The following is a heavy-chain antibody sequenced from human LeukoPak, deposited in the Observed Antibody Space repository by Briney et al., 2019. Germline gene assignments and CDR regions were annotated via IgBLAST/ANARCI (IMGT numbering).Heavy chain of an antibody. CDR1: GFTFSSYA. J-gene: IGHJ4*02. CDR3: AKDRNQWLVEERLFDY. V-gene: IGHV3-23*01. Sequence: LSGGSLRLSCAASGFTFSSYAMSWVRQAPGKGLEWVSAISGSGGSTYYADPVKGRFTISRDNSKNTLYLQMNSLRAEDTAVYYCAKDRNQWLVEERLFDYWGQGTLVTVSS. CDR2: ISGSGGST. D-gene: IGHD6-19*01.